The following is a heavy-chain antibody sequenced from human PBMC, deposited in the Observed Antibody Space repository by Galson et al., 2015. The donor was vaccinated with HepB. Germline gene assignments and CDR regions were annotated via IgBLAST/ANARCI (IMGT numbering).Heavy chain of an antibody. D-gene: IGHD3-22*01. CDR1: GGSISSYY. CDR2: IYYSGST. Sequence: SETLSLTCTVSGGSISSYYWSWIRQPPGKGLEWIGYIYYSGSTNYNPSLKSRVTISVDTSKNQFSLKLSSVTAADTAVYYCARPRLYDSSDRGAFDIWGQGTMVTVSS. J-gene: IGHJ3*02. CDR3: ARPRLYDSSDRGAFDI. V-gene: IGHV4-59*08.